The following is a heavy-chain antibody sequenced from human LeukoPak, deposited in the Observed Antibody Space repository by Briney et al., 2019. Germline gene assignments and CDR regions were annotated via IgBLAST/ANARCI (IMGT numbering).Heavy chain of an antibody. Sequence: GGSLRLSCAASGFTFSSYAMSWVRQAPGKGLEWVSAISGSGGSTYYADSVKGRFTISRDNSKNTLYLQMSSLRAEDTAVYYCVKHSGIVATILDYWGQGTLVTVSS. CDR3: VKHSGIVATILDY. D-gene: IGHD5-12*01. CDR2: ISGSGGST. V-gene: IGHV3-23*01. J-gene: IGHJ4*02. CDR1: GFTFSSYA.